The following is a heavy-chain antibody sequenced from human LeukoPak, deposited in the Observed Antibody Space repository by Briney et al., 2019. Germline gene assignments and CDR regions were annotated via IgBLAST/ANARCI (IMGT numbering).Heavy chain of an antibody. D-gene: IGHD4-11*01. J-gene: IGHJ5*02. V-gene: IGHV1-2*02. Sequence: GASVKVSCKASGYTFTGYYMHWVRQAPGQGLEWMGWINPNSGGTNYAQKFQGRVTMTRDTSISTAYMELSRLRSDDTAVYYCARDRFGSLYSNYVRWFDPWGQGTLVTVSS. CDR1: GYTFTGYY. CDR2: INPNSGGT. CDR3: ARDRFGSLYSNYVRWFDP.